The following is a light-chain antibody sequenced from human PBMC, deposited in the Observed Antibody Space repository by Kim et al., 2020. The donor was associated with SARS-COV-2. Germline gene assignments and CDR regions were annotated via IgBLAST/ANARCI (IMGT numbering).Light chain of an antibody. V-gene: IGKV3-20*01. CDR2: GVS. J-gene: IGKJ1*01. CDR3: DQKEEVTWT. Sequence: DIVLTHSPGTLSLSPGERATLSCRASQSVRSSYLAWYQQKPGQAPRPLIYGVSRSATGTPDRISGSGSGTDFTLAVSRLEAEDFAMYYCDQKEEVTWTFGEGGKVDIK. CDR1: QSVRSSY.